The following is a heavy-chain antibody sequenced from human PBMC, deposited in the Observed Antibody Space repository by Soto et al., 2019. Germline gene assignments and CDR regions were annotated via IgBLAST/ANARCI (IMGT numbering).Heavy chain of an antibody. CDR2: FDPEDGET. Sequence: ASVKVSCKVSGYTLTELSMHWVRQAPGKGLEWMGGFDPEDGETIYAQKFQGRVTMTEDTSTDTAYMELSSLRSEDTAVCYCATDVIVGAIGVAFDIWGQGTMVTVSS. CDR3: ATDVIVGAIGVAFDI. V-gene: IGHV1-24*01. CDR1: GYTLTELS. D-gene: IGHD1-26*01. J-gene: IGHJ3*02.